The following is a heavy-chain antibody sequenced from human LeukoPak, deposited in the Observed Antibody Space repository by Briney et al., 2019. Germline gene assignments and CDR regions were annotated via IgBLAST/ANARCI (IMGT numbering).Heavy chain of an antibody. J-gene: IGHJ4*02. CDR1: GFSLTTSGMC. CDR2: IDWDDDK. D-gene: IGHD3-10*01. V-gene: IGHV2-70*17. Sequence: SGPALVKPTQTLTLTCTFSGFSLTTSGMCVSWIRQPPGKALEWLARIDWDDDKFYSTSLKTRPTISKDTSKNQVVLTMTNMDPVDTATYYCARTRFGDQGSRIDFWGQGTLVTVSS. CDR3: ARTRFGDQGSRIDF.